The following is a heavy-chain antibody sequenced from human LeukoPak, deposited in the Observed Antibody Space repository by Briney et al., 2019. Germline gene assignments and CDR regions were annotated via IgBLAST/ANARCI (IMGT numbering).Heavy chain of an antibody. D-gene: IGHD5-18*01. V-gene: IGHV5-51*01. CDR1: GYSFTSYW. Sequence: GESLKISCKGSGYSFTSYWIGWVRQMPGKGLEWMGIIYPGDPDTRYSPSFQGQVTISADKSISTAYLQWSSLKASDTAMYYCARMGYSYGSYWYFDLWGRGTLVTVSS. CDR2: IYPGDPDT. CDR3: ARMGYSYGSYWYFDL. J-gene: IGHJ2*01.